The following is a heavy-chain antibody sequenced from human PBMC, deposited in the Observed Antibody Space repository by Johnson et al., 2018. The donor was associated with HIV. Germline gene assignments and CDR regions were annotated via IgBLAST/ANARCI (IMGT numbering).Heavy chain of an antibody. CDR2: IKKDGSDK. Sequence: VQLVESGGGLVKPGGSLRLSCVASGFTFSSYWMSWVRQAPGKGLEWVANIKKDGSDKYYVDSVKGRFTISRDNAKNSLYLQMNSLRAEETAVYYCARDSYNFWSGYPDAFDIWGQGTMVTVSS. CDR1: GFTFSSYW. D-gene: IGHD3-3*01. CDR3: ARDSYNFWSGYPDAFDI. J-gene: IGHJ3*02. V-gene: IGHV3-7*01.